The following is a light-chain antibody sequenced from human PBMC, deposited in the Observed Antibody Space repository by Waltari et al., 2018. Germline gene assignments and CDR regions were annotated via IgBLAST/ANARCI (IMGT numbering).Light chain of an antibody. V-gene: IGKV1-39*01. Sequence: DIQMTQSPSSLSASVGDRVTITCRASQSINSYVNWYQQKQGKAPKLLIYAASSLQSGVPSRFSGSGSGTDFTLTISSLQPEDFATYYCQQSYSTPTFGQGTKVEIK. CDR2: AAS. CDR1: QSINSY. J-gene: IGKJ1*01. CDR3: QQSYSTPT.